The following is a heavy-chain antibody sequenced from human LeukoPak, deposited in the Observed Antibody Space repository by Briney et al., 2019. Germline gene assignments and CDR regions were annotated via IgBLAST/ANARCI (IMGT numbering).Heavy chain of an antibody. V-gene: IGHV1-2*02. CDR1: GYTFTGYY. CDR3: ARDKGYCSGGSCYSDGFDL. CDR2: INPNSGGT. J-gene: IGHJ3*01. D-gene: IGHD2-15*01. Sequence: ASVKVSCKASGYTFTGYYMHWVRQAPGQGLEWMGWINPNSGGTNYAQKFQGRVTMTRDTSISTVYMELSRLTSDDTALYYCARDKGYCSGGSCYSDGFDLWGQGTMVSVSS.